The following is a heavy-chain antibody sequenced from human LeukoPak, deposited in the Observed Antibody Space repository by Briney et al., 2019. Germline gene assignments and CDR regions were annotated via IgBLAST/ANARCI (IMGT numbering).Heavy chain of an antibody. CDR2: IYSGGST. V-gene: IGHV3-53*01. CDR3: ARVRRPYSSSWYRVNWFDP. J-gene: IGHJ5*02. CDR1: GFTVSSNY. Sequence: GGSLRLSCAASGFTVSSNYMSWVRQAPGKGLEWVSVIYSGGSTYYADSVKGRFTISRDNSKNTLYLQMNSLRAEDTAVYYCARVRRPYSSSWYRVNWFDPWGQGTLVTVSA. D-gene: IGHD6-13*01.